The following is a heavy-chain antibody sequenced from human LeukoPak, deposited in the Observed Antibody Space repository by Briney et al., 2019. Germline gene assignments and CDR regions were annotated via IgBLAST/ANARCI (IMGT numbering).Heavy chain of an antibody. V-gene: IGHV3-7*01. CDR2: IKQEGSAR. CDR1: GSSFSSYW. CDR3: ARDPGIAAAGTVGYFDS. D-gene: IGHD6-13*01. J-gene: IGHJ4*02. Sequence: GGSLRLSCVASGSSFSSYWMSWVRHTPGKGLEWVANIKQEGSARYYVDSVTGRFTISRDNAMNSLYLQMNSLRVEDTAVYYCARDPGIAAAGTVGYFDSWGQGILVTVSS.